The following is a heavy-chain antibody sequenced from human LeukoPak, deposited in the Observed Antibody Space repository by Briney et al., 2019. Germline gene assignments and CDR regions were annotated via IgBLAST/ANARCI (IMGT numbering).Heavy chain of an antibody. Sequence: GGTLRLSCAASGFSFNNYARYWVRQAPGKGLEWVAAISNDGSNKVYTDSVKGRFTISRDKPKTTMNLPMNSLRAEDTAVYYCAKGGGSIGRSYYFDYWGQGTLVTVSS. D-gene: IGHD2-15*01. J-gene: IGHJ4*02. CDR2: ISNDGSNK. CDR1: GFSFNNYA. CDR3: AKGGGSIGRSYYFDY. V-gene: IGHV3-30*18.